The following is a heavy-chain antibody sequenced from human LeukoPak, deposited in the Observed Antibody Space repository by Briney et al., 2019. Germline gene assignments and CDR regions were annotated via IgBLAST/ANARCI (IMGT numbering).Heavy chain of an antibody. V-gene: IGHV3-30*18. CDR3: AKDNSSSWYVTLYYYYYGMDV. CDR2: ISYDGSNK. Sequence: SCKASGYTFTSYYMHWVRQAPGKGLEWVAVISYDGSNKYYADSVKGRFTISRDNSKNTLYLQMNSLRAEDTAVYYCAKDNSSSWYVTLYYYYYGMDVWGQGTTVTVSS. D-gene: IGHD6-13*01. J-gene: IGHJ6*02. CDR1: GYTFTSYY.